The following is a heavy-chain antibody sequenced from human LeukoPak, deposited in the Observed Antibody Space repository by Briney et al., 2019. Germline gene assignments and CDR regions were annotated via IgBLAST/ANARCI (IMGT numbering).Heavy chain of an antibody. CDR1: GGSISSGGYS. CDR2: IYHSGST. Sequence: SETLSLTCAVSGGSISSGGYSWSWIRQPPGKGLEWIGYIYHSGSTYYNPSLKSRVTISVDRSKNQFSLKLSSVTAADTAVYYCARANQYYYGAIGWYFDHWGQGTLVTVSS. D-gene: IGHD3-10*01. V-gene: IGHV4-30-2*01. J-gene: IGHJ4*02. CDR3: ARANQYYYGAIGWYFDH.